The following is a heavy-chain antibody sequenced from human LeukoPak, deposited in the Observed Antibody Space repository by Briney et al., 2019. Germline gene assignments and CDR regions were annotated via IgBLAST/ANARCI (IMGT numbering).Heavy chain of an antibody. CDR2: IYYSGST. Sequence: PSETLSLTCTVSGGSISSGGYYWSWIRQHPGKGLEWIGYIYYSGSTYYNPSLKSRVTISVDTSKNQFSLKLSSVTAADTAVYYCARGRRDYYYDSSGYYHGVDYYYYMDVWGKGTTVTVSS. V-gene: IGHV4-31*03. CDR3: ARGRRDYYYDSSGYYHGVDYYYYMDV. CDR1: GGSISSGGYY. J-gene: IGHJ6*03. D-gene: IGHD3-22*01.